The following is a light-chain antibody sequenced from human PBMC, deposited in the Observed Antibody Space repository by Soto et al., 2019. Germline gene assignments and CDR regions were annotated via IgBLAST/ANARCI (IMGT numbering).Light chain of an antibody. V-gene: IGKV3-11*01. J-gene: IGKJ1*01. CDR1: QSVSSY. Sequence: IVLTQSPGTLSLSPGERATLSCRASQSVSSYLAWYQQKPGQAPRLLIYDASNRATDIPARFSGSGSGTDFTLTISSLEPEDFAAYYCQQRRTFGQGTKVDIK. CDR3: QQRRT. CDR2: DAS.